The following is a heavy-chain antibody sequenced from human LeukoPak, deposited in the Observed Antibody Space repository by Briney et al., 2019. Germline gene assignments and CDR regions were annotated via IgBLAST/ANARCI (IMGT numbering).Heavy chain of an antibody. Sequence: GGSLRLSCAASGFTFSAYSMNWVRQAPGKGLEWVSAISGSGGSTYYADSVKGRFTISRDNSKNTLYLQMNSLRAEDTAVYYCAKDHFGGARVVILFDYWGQGTLVTVSS. CDR1: GFTFSAYS. V-gene: IGHV3-23*01. D-gene: IGHD3-3*01. J-gene: IGHJ4*02. CDR3: AKDHFGGARVVILFDY. CDR2: ISGSGGST.